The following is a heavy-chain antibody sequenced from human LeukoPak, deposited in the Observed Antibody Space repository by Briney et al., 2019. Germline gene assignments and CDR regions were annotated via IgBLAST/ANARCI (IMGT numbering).Heavy chain of an antibody. Sequence: GESLKISCKASGYSFTNHWIGWVRQMPGKGLEWMGILYPGDSDTRYSPSFQGQVTISADRSISTAYLQWSSLKASDTAMYYCARLYSAYYDYWGQGTLVTVSS. CDR2: LYPGDSDT. V-gene: IGHV5-51*01. CDR1: GYSFTNHW. CDR3: ARLYSAYYDY. J-gene: IGHJ4*02. D-gene: IGHD3-22*01.